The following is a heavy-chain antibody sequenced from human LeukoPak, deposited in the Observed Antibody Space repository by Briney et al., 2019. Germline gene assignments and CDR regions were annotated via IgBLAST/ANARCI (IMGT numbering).Heavy chain of an antibody. CDR3: AKDGYCSSTSCYFPDY. CDR1: GFTFSSYA. Sequence: GSLRLSCAASGFTFSSYAMSWVRQAPGKGLEWVSAISGSGGSTYYADSVKGRFTISRDNSKNTLYLQMNSLRAEDTAVYYCAKDGYCSSTSCYFPDYWGQGTLVTVSS. V-gene: IGHV3-23*01. CDR2: ISGSGGST. D-gene: IGHD2-2*01. J-gene: IGHJ4*02.